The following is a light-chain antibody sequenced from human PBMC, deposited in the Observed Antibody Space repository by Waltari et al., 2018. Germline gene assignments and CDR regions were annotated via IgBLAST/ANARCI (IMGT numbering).Light chain of an antibody. Sequence: QSVLTQPPSVSGAPGQRVAISCTGRRPNVGAGYLVHWYQQLPGTAPKLLIYANTNRPSGVPDRFSASKSGTSASLAITGLQPGDEADYYCQCYDSRLSGSLFGGGTKVTVL. CDR1: RPNVGAGYL. V-gene: IGLV1-40*01. J-gene: IGLJ2*01. CDR2: ANT. CDR3: QCYDSRLSGSL.